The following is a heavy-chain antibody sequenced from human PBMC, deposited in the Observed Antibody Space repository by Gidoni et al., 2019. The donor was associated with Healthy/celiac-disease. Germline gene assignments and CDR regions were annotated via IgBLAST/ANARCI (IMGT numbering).Heavy chain of an antibody. V-gene: IGHV3-48*02. D-gene: IGHD3-22*01. CDR1: GFTFSSYS. Sequence: EVQLVESGGGLVQPGGSVRPTCAAAGFTFSSYSRNWVRQAPGKGLEWVSYISSSSSNIFYADSVKGRFTISSDNAKNSLYLQMNSLRDEDTAVYYCARANYYDSSGSDYWGQGTLVTVSS. CDR2: ISSSSSNI. CDR3: ARANYYDSSGSDY. J-gene: IGHJ4*02.